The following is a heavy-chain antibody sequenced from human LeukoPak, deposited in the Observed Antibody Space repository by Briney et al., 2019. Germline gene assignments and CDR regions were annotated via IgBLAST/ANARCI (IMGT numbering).Heavy chain of an antibody. CDR3: ARRRLYSYGFDY. D-gene: IGHD5-18*01. Sequence: PSETLSLTCTVSGGSISNYYWSWIRQPPGKGLEWIGEINHSGSTNYNPSLKSRVTISVDTSKNQFSLKLSSVTAADTAVYYCARRRLYSYGFDYWGQGTLVTVSS. J-gene: IGHJ4*02. CDR2: INHSGST. CDR1: GGSISNYY. V-gene: IGHV4-34*01.